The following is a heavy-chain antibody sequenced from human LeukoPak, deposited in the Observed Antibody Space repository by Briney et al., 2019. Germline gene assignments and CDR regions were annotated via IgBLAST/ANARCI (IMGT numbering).Heavy chain of an antibody. V-gene: IGHV1-2*04. CDR2: INPNSGGT. J-gene: IGHJ6*02. Sequence: ASVKVSCKASGYTFTDYYMHWVRQAPGQGLEWMGWINPNSGGTNYAQKFQGWVTMTRDTSISTAYMELSRLRSDDTAVYYCARDVRLPESYGMDVWGQGTTVTVSS. CDR1: GYTFTDYY. CDR3: ARDVRLPESYGMDV.